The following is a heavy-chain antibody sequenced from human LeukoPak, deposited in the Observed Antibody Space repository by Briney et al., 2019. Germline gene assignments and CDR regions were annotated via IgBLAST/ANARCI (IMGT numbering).Heavy chain of an antibody. J-gene: IGHJ5*02. D-gene: IGHD5-18*01. CDR2: INAGNGNT. CDR3: ARSPWILNWFDP. V-gene: IGHV1-3*01. CDR1: GYTFTSYA. Sequence: ASVKVSCKASGYTFTSYAMHWVRQAPGQRLEWMGWINAGNGNTKYSQKFQGRVTITRDTSASTAYMELSSLRSEDTAVYHCARSPWILNWFDPWGQGTLVTVSS.